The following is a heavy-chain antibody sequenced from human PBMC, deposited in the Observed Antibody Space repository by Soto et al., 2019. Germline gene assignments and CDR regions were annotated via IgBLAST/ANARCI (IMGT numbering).Heavy chain of an antibody. D-gene: IGHD4-17*01. J-gene: IGHJ4*02. Sequence: PQGALILSCAASGFTFSSDGMNWVRQAPGKGLEWVSYISSSGSTIYYAESVRGRFSISRDNAKNSLYLQMDSLRDEDTAVYFCADDEDGDSDFDSWGQGT. CDR1: GFTFSSDG. CDR3: ADDEDGDSDFDS. V-gene: IGHV3-48*02. CDR2: ISSSGSTI.